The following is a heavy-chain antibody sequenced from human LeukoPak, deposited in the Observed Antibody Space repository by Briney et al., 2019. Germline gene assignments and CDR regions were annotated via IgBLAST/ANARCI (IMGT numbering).Heavy chain of an antibody. CDR1: GFTFSSYS. J-gene: IGHJ4*02. V-gene: IGHV3-48*04. D-gene: IGHD5-18*01. Sequence: GGSVRLSCAASGFTFSSYSMNWVRQAPGKGLEWVSYISSSSSTIYYADSVKGRFTISRDNAKNSLYLQMNSLRAEDTAVYYCARDLGGYSYGSHFDYWGQGTLVTVSS. CDR2: ISSSSSTI. CDR3: ARDLGGYSYGSHFDY.